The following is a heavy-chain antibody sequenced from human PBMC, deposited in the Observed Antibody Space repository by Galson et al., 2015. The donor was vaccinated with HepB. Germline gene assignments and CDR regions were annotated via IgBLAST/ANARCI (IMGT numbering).Heavy chain of an antibody. CDR1: GGSFSGYY. V-gene: IGHV4-34*01. J-gene: IGHJ4*02. CDR2: INHSGST. Sequence: SETLSLTCAVYGGSFSGYYWSWIRQPPGKGLEWIGEINHSGSTNYNPSLKSRVTISVDTSRNQFSLKLSSVTAADTAVYYCAREVAARPVDYWGQGTLVTVSS. D-gene: IGHD6-6*01. CDR3: AREVAARPVDY.